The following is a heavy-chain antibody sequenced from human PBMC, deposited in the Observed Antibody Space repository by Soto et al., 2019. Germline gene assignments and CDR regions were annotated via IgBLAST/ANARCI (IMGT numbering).Heavy chain of an antibody. J-gene: IGHJ6*04. D-gene: IGHD3-10*01. CDR2: MNPNTGYT. CDR3: ARYMAPSHV. CDR1: GESVSGYG. Sequence: VKGSCEICGESVSGYGMLSVRQATGQGLEWMGWMNPNTGYTANAQKFQGRVTITRDTSASTAYMELSSLSSEDTAVYYCARYMAPSHVWREGTTVTVSS. V-gene: IGHV1-8*03.